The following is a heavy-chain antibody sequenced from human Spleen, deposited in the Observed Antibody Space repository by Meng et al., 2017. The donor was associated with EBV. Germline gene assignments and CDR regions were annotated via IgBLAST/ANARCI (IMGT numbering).Heavy chain of an antibody. CDR1: RGSVNSVSYD. CDR2: IYDSGST. Sequence: QGQLQGAGPGLVNPSGTLSLPCTVSRGSVNSVSYDWCWVRQPPGKGLEWIGYIYDSGSTNYNPSLKSRVTISVDTSNNQFSLKLKSVTAADTAVYYCARGGDSGIAAAFRFDPWGQGTLVTVSS. CDR3: ARGGDSGIAAAFRFDP. D-gene: IGHD6-25*01. J-gene: IGHJ5*02. V-gene: IGHV4-61*01.